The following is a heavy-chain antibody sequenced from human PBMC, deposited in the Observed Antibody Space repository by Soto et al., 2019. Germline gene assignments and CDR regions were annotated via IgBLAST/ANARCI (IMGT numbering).Heavy chain of an antibody. Sequence: QVQLVESGGGLVKPGGSLRLSCDASGFTLRDYYMSWVRQAPGKGLEWISYISSSGTTVYYADSVKGRFTVSRDNAENSQYLQMNSLRAEDTAVYYCARALRGYYDSYYYNMDVWGKGTTVTVSS. V-gene: IGHV3-11*01. CDR3: ARALRGYYDSYYYNMDV. J-gene: IGHJ6*03. CDR2: ISSSGTTV. CDR1: GFTLRDYY. D-gene: IGHD3-3*01.